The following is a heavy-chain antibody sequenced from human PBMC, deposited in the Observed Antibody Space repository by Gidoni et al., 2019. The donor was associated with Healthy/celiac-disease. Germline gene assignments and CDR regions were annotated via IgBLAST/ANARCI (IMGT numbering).Heavy chain of an antibody. Sequence: VQLVESGGGVVQPGRSLSLSCAASGFTFSSYGMHWVRQAPGKGLEWVAVIWYDGSNKYYADSVKGRFTIARDNSKNTLYLQMNSLRAEDTAVYYCASDSGSYRGSFDYWGQGTLVTVSS. CDR3: ASDSGSYRGSFDY. CDR2: IWYDGSNK. CDR1: GFTFSSYG. V-gene: IGHV3-33*01. J-gene: IGHJ4*02. D-gene: IGHD1-26*01.